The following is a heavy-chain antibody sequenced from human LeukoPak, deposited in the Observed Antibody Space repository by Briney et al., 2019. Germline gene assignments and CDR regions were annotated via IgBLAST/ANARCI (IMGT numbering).Heavy chain of an antibody. CDR3: AKGDYGDYVLDY. Sequence: GGSLRLSCAASGFTFDDYAMHWVRQAPGKGLEWVSGISWNSGSIGYADSVKGRFTISRDNAKNSLYLQMNSPRAEDTALYYCAKGDYGDYVLDYWGQGTLVTVSS. CDR1: GFTFDDYA. J-gene: IGHJ4*02. CDR2: ISWNSGSI. D-gene: IGHD4-17*01. V-gene: IGHV3-9*01.